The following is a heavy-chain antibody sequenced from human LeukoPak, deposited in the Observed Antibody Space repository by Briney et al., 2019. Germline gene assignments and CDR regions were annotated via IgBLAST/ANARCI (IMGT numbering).Heavy chain of an antibody. D-gene: IGHD3-10*01. CDR3: ARGEIGVIFGY. CDR1: GGSISSGGYY. CDR2: IYYSGST. J-gene: IGHJ4*02. Sequence: SETLSHTCTVSGGSISSGGYYWSWIRQHPGKGLEWIGYIYYSGSTYYNPSLKSRVTISVDTSKNQFSLKLSSVTAADTAVYYCARGEIGVIFGYWGQGTLVTVSS. V-gene: IGHV4-31*03.